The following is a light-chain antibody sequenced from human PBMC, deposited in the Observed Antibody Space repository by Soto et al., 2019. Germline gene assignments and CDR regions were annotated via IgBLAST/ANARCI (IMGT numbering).Light chain of an antibody. Sequence: QLTQSPSSLSASVGDRVNITCQASQNINNYLHWYQQKPGRAPKLLIYDASNLEAGVPSRFRGSGSGTDFTFTISRLQPEDIATYYCQQYENLPTFGQGTRLEN. CDR1: QNINNY. CDR3: QQYENLPT. J-gene: IGKJ5*01. CDR2: DAS. V-gene: IGKV1-33*01.